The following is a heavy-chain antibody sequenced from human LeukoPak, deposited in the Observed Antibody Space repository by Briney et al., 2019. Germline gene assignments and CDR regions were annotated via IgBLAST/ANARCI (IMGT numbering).Heavy chain of an antibody. CDR1: GGSFSGYY. CDR3: ARGASYCTSGSCFDY. D-gene: IGHD2-15*01. V-gene: IGHV4-34*01. CDR2: LNHSGGT. Sequence: PSETLPLTCAVSGGSFSGYYWSWIRQPPGKGLEWIGELNHSGGTNYNPSLKSRVTISVDTSKNQFSLKLSSVTAADTAVYYCARGASYCTSGSCFDYWGQGTLVTVSS. J-gene: IGHJ4*02.